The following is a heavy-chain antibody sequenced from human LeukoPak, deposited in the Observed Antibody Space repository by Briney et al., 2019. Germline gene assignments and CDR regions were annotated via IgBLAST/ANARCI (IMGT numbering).Heavy chain of an antibody. CDR3: AREDKATGGVVYFDF. CDR2: IYYSGST. J-gene: IGHJ4*02. Sequence: SETLSLTCTVSGGSISSSSYYWGWIRQPPGKGLEWIGSIYYSGSTYYNPSLKSRVTISVDTSKNQFSLKLSSVTAADTAVYYRAREDKATGGVVYFDFWGRGTLVTVSS. D-gene: IGHD5-24*01. CDR1: GGSISSSSYY. V-gene: IGHV4-39*02.